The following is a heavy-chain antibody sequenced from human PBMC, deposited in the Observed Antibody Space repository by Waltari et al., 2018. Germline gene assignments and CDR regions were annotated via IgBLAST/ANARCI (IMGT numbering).Heavy chain of an antibody. V-gene: IGHV4-34*01. D-gene: IGHD6-13*01. CDR1: GGSFSGYY. CDR2: INQNGST. J-gene: IGHJ5*02. CDR3: ARRPSSSWYGRNWFDP. Sequence: QVQLQQWGAGLLKPSETLSLTCAVYGGSFSGYYWSWIRQPPGKGLEWMGEINQNGSTNHNPALKMLVTISVDTSKNQFSRKLSSGTAADTAVYYCARRPSSSWYGRNWFDPWGQGTLVTVSS.